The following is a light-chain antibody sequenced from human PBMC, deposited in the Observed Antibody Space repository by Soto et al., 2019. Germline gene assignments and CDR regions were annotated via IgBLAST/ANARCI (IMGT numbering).Light chain of an antibody. CDR3: CSYTSSSTPWV. CDR1: SSDVGGYNY. V-gene: IGLV2-14*01. Sequence: QSALTQPASVSGSPGQSITISCTGTSSDVGGYNYVSWYQQHPGTAPKLMIYDVSDRPSGVSTRFSGSKSGNTASLTISGLQAEDEADYYCCSYTSSSTPWVFGTGTKVTVL. CDR2: DVS. J-gene: IGLJ1*01.